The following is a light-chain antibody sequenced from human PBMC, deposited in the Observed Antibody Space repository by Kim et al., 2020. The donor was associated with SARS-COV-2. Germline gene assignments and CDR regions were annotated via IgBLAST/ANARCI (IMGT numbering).Light chain of an antibody. J-gene: IGKJ1*01. CDR2: AAS. CDR1: QGISSY. V-gene: IGKV1-8*01. Sequence: AIRMTQSPSSLSASTGDRVTITCRASQGISSYLAWYQQKPGKAPKLLIYAASTLQSGVPSRFSGSGSGTDFTLTMSCLQSEDFATYYCQQYYSYPRGFGQGTKVDIK. CDR3: QQYYSYPRG.